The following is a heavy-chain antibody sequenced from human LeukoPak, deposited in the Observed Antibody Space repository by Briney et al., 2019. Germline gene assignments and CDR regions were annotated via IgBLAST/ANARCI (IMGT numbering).Heavy chain of an antibody. D-gene: IGHD3-16*02. J-gene: IGHJ3*02. CDR1: EFTFSSYS. CDR2: ISSSSSYI. Sequence: GGSLRLSCVASEFTFSSYSMNWVRQAPGKGLEWVSSISSSSSYIYYADSVKGRFTISRDNAKNSLYLQMNSLRAEDTAVYYCARDFFFSSLYDYVWGSYRLDAFDIWGQGTMVTVSS. CDR3: ARDFFFSSLYDYVWGSYRLDAFDI. V-gene: IGHV3-21*01.